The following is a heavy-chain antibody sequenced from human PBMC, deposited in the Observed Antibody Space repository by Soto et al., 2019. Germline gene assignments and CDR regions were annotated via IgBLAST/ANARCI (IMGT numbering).Heavy chain of an antibody. J-gene: IGHJ5*02. CDR3: AKDRSQQQRFNWFDP. CDR2: ISGSGGST. D-gene: IGHD6-13*01. V-gene: IGHV3-23*01. CDR1: GFTFSSYA. Sequence: GGSLRLSCAASGFTFSSYAMSCVRQAPGKGLEWVSAISGSGGSTYYADSVKGRFTISRDNSKNTLYLQMNSLRAEDTAVYYCAKDRSQQQRFNWFDPWGQGTLVTVSS.